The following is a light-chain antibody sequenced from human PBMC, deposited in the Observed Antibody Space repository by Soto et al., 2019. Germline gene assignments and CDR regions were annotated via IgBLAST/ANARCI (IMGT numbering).Light chain of an antibody. V-gene: IGKV3-15*01. CDR3: QQYDIWPPYT. J-gene: IGKJ2*01. CDR1: QSVSSY. CDR2: DAS. Sequence: EMVWTRSRGTLAWSPGEGGRFSWSPSQSVSSYLAWYQQKPGQAPRLLIYDASTRATGIPPRFSGGGSGTEFTVTIRSLQSEDFAIYYCQQYDIWPPYTFGQGTKVDIK.